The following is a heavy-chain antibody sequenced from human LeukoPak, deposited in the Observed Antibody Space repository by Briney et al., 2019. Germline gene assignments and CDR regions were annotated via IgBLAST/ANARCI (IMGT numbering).Heavy chain of an antibody. CDR2: IYYSGST. D-gene: IGHD1-26*01. CDR3: ARDIGFNFDY. V-gene: IGHV4-39*07. Sequence: SETLSLTCTVSGGSISSSSYYWGWIRQPPGKGLEWIGSIYYSGSTNYNPSLKSRVTISVDTSKNQFSLKLRSVTAADTAVYYCARDIGFNFDYWGQGTLVTVSS. J-gene: IGHJ4*02. CDR1: GGSISSSSYY.